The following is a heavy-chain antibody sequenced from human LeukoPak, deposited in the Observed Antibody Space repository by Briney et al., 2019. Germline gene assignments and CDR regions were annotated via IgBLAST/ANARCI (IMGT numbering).Heavy chain of an antibody. CDR1: GFTVGDYA. Sequence: GGSLTLSCTASGFTVGDYAMNWFRQAPGKGLEWVGFIRSKTYGGTGEYAASVKGRFTISRDDSKSIPHLQMNSLKTEDTAVYYCTRSESGSYKGGFDFWGQGTLVTVPS. CDR2: IRSKTYGGTG. J-gene: IGHJ4*02. V-gene: IGHV3-49*03. D-gene: IGHD1-26*01. CDR3: TRSESGSYKGGFDF.